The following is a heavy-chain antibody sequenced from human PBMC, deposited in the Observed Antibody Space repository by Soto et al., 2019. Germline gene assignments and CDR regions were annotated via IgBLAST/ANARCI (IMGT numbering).Heavy chain of an antibody. CDR3: ARWGPTVTTPNWFDP. CDR1: GXTFTSYD. Sequence: ASVKVSCKASGXTFTSYDINWVRQATGQGLEWMGWMNPNSGNTGYAQKFQGRVTMTRNTSISTAYMELSSLRSEDTAVYYCARWGPTVTTPNWFDPWGQGTLVTVSS. D-gene: IGHD4-4*01. CDR2: MNPNSGNT. V-gene: IGHV1-8*01. J-gene: IGHJ5*02.